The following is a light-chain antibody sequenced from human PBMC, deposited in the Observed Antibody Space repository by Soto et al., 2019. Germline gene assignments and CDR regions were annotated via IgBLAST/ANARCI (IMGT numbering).Light chain of an antibody. J-gene: IGKJ3*01. CDR2: DAS. CDR1: QSVSSNY. Sequence: EIVLTQSPATLSLSPGEGATLSCGACQSVSSNYIAWYQQKPGLAPRLLIYDASSRATGIPDRFSGSGSGTDFTLTISRLEPEDFAVYYCQQYSSSPITFGPGTKVDIK. V-gene: IGKV3D-20*01. CDR3: QQYSSSPIT.